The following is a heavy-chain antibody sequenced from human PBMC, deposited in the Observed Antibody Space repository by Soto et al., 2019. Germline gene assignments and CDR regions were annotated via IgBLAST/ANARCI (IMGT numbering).Heavy chain of an antibody. V-gene: IGHV3-33*01. CDR2: IWHDGGNK. J-gene: IGHJ4*02. Sequence: GGSLRLSCAASGFTFSSYGMHWVRQAPGKGLEWVAFIWHDGGNKFYAESVKGRFTISRDDSKNTLYLQMTSLSAEDTAMYYCARDGDVNTGFGKDYWGQGTLVTVSS. D-gene: IGHD3-16*01. CDR3: ARDGDVNTGFGKDY. CDR1: GFTFSSYG.